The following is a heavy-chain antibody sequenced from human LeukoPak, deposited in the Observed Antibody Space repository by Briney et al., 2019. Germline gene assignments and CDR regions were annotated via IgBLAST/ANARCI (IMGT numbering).Heavy chain of an antibody. CDR3: ARGGFNHAFDI. CDR2: INNDGGDT. V-gene: IGHV3-74*01. Sequence: GGSLRLSCTASGFTFINYWIHWVRQPPGKGLVWVSRINNDGGDTIYTDSVRGRFTISRDNAKNTLYLQMNSLGAEDTAVYYCARGGFNHAFDIWGQGTVVTVSS. CDR1: GFTFINYW. J-gene: IGHJ3*02.